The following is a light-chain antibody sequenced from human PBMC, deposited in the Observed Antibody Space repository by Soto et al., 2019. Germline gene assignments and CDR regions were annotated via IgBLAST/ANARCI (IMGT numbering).Light chain of an antibody. CDR2: DAS. V-gene: IGKV1-5*01. J-gene: IGKJ1*01. CDR3: KHYKSYRK. CDR1: QDINYW. Sequence: IHMTQSPSTLSASGVDRVTSSVRASQDINYWLAWYQQKPGKAPKFLIYDASNLESGVPSRFSGSGSGTEFTLTISSLQTDDFATYYCKHYKSYRKFGQGTKVDI.